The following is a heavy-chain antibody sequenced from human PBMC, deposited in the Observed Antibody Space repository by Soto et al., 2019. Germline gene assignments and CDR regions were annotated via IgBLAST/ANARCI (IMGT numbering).Heavy chain of an antibody. CDR3: AREMYSSSSHTHFDY. CDR1: GYTFTGYY. J-gene: IGHJ4*02. Sequence: ASVKVSCKASGYTFTGYYMHWVRQAPGQGLEWMGWINPNSGGTNYAHKFQGWVTMTRDTSISTAYMELSRLRSDDTAVYYCAREMYSSSSHTHFDYWGQGTLVTVSS. V-gene: IGHV1-2*04. D-gene: IGHD6-6*01. CDR2: INPNSGGT.